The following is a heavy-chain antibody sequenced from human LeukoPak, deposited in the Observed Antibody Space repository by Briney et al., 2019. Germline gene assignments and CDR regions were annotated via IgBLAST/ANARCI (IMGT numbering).Heavy chain of an antibody. V-gene: IGHV3-21*01. CDR1: GFTFSSYS. CDR3: ARDPGRVGATHFDY. D-gene: IGHD1-26*01. CDR2: ISSSSYI. Sequence: PGGSLRLSCAASGFTFSSYSMNWVRQAPGKGLEWVSSISSSSYIYYADSVKGRFTISRDNAKNSLYLQMNSLRAEDTAVYYCARDPGRVGATHFDYWGQGTLVTVSS. J-gene: IGHJ4*02.